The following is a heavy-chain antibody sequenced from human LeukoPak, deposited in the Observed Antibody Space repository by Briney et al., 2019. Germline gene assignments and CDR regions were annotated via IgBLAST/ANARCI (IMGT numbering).Heavy chain of an antibody. D-gene: IGHD2-2*01. CDR2: INPSGGST. Sequence: ASVKVSCKASGYTFTSYYMHWVRQAPGQGLEWMGIINPSGGSTSYAQKFQGRVTMTRDTSTSTVYMELSSLRSEDTAVYYCARDGLGYCSSTSCPNVLDPWGQGTLVTVSS. CDR1: GYTFTSYY. CDR3: ARDGLGYCSSTSCPNVLDP. V-gene: IGHV1-46*03. J-gene: IGHJ5*02.